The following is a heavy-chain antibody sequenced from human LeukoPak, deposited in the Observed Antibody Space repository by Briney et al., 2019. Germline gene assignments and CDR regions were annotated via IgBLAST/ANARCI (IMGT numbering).Heavy chain of an antibody. V-gene: IGHV4-38-2*02. J-gene: IGHJ4*02. CDR2: IYHSGST. CDR1: GYSISSGYY. Sequence: SETLSLTCTVSGYSISSGYYWVWIRQPPGKGLEWIGSIYHSGSTYYNPSLKSRVTISVDTSKNQFSLKLSSATAADTAVYYCAGYHAYGVTTPPLGYWGQGTLVTVS. D-gene: IGHD4-17*01. CDR3: AGYHAYGVTTPPLGY.